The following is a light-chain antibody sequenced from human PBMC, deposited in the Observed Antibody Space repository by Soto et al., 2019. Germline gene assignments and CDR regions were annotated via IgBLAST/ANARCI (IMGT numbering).Light chain of an antibody. V-gene: IGKV1-39*01. Sequence: DIQMTQSPSSLSASVGDRVTITCRASQTISSNLNWYQQKPGRAPKLLIYSASSLQSGVPSRFSGSGSGTDFTLTISTLQPEDFATYYCQQYDSTPITFGQGTRLEIK. J-gene: IGKJ5*01. CDR2: SAS. CDR1: QTISSN. CDR3: QQYDSTPIT.